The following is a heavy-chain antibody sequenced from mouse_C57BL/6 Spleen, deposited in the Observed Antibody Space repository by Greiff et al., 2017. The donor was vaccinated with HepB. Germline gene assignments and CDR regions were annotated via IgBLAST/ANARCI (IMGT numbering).Heavy chain of an antibody. V-gene: IGHV1-80*01. CDR3: ARGGYGSSYGWYFDV. D-gene: IGHD1-1*01. J-gene: IGHJ1*03. CDR1: GYAFSSYW. CDR2: IYPGDGDT. Sequence: QVQLQQSGAELVKPGASVKISCKASGYAFSSYWMNWVKQRPGKGLEWIGQIYPGDGDTNYNGKFKGKATLTADKSSSTAYMQLSSLTSEDSAVYFCARGGYGSSYGWYFDVWGTGTTVTVSS.